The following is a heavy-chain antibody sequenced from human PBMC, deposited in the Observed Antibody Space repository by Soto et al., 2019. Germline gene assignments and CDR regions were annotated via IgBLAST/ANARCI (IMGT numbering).Heavy chain of an antibody. Sequence: SETLSLTCTVSGVSIRSGGYYWSWIRQHPGKGLEWIGYIYYSGSTYYNPSLKSRVTISVDTSKNQFSLKLSSVTAADTAVYYCARSSWRGNWFDPWGQGTLVTVSS. CDR3: ARSSWRGNWFDP. D-gene: IGHD3-3*01. V-gene: IGHV4-31*03. J-gene: IGHJ5*02. CDR1: GVSIRSGGYY. CDR2: IYYSGST.